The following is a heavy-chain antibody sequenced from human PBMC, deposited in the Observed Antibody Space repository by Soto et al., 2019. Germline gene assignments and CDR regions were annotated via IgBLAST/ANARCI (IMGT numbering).Heavy chain of an antibody. V-gene: IGHV3-23*01. J-gene: IGHJ4*02. CDR2: ISGSGGST. D-gene: IGHD6-6*01. CDR3: AKDYEDSSFVVSPDY. Sequence: PGGSLRLSYEASGFKVSSYGMSWVRQAPGKGLEWVSAISGSGGSTYYADSVKGRFTISRDNSKNTLYLQMNSLRAEDTAVYYCAKDYEDSSFVVSPDYWGQGTLVTVSS. CDR1: GFKVSSYG.